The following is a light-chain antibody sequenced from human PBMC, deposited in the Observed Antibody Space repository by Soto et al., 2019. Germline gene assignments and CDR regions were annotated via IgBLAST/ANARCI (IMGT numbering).Light chain of an antibody. V-gene: IGLV1-36*01. CDR1: SSNIGSNA. J-gene: IGLJ3*02. CDR2: YDD. Sequence: QSVVTQPTSVSGAPRQRVTISCSGGSSNIGSNAVNWYQQFPGKAPKLLIYYDDLLPSGVSDRFSGSKSGTSASLAISGLLSDDEADYYCAAWDDRLNGVVFGGGTKLTVL. CDR3: AAWDDRLNGVV.